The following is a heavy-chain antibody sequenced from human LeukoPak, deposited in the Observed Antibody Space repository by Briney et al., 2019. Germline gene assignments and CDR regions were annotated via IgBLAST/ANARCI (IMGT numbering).Heavy chain of an antibody. J-gene: IGHJ6*03. Sequence: SETLSLTCTVSGGSISSGAYYWTWIRQHPGKGLEWLGYVYYSGSTYYNPSLRGRITMSLDTSKNQFSLKLSSVTAADTAVYFCARAPKGMTTVRYYYYYYMDVWGKGTTVTVSS. CDR3: ARAPKGMTTVRYYYYYYMDV. CDR2: VYYSGST. D-gene: IGHD4-11*01. CDR1: GGSISSGAYY. V-gene: IGHV4-31*03.